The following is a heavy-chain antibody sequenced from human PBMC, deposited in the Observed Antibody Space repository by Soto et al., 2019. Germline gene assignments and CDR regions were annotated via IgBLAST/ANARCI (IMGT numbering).Heavy chain of an antibody. D-gene: IGHD4-17*01. CDR3: ARENDNVDYDKAFDN. CDR1: GYTFTSYG. V-gene: IGHV1-18*01. Sequence: ASVKVSCKASGYTFTSYGISWVRQAPGQGLEWMGWISAYNGNTNYAQKLQGRVTMTTDTSTSTAYMELRSLRSDDTAVYYCARENDNVDYDKAFDNRGQGTMVTVTS. J-gene: IGHJ3*02. CDR2: ISAYNGNT.